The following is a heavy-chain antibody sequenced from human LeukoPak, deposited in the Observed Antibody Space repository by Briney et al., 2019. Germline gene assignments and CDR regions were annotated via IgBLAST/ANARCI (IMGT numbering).Heavy chain of an antibody. J-gene: IGHJ4*02. CDR3: ARHTYYYDSSGYYTFEY. CDR1: GYTFTTYG. V-gene: IGHV1-18*01. D-gene: IGHD3-22*01. Sequence: ASVKVSCKASGYTFTTYGISWVRQAPGQGLEWMGWISAYNDNTNYAQKLQGRVTMTTDTSTSTAYMELRSLRSDDTAVYYCARHTYYYDSSGYYTFEYWGQGTLVTVSS. CDR2: ISAYNDNT.